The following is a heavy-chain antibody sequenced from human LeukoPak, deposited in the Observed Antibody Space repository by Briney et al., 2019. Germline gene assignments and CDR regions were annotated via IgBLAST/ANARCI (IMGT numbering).Heavy chain of an antibody. J-gene: IGHJ4*02. CDR1: GGSLSTSSYY. CDR3: ATLDSSGRDH. D-gene: IGHD6-19*01. CDR2: IYYSGST. Sequence: SETLSLTCTVSGGSLSTSSYYWGWIRQPPGKGLEWIGSIYYSGSTSSNPSLKSRVTISVDTSKNQFSLKLSSVTAADTAVYYCATLDSSGRDHWGQGTLVTVSS. V-gene: IGHV4-39*01.